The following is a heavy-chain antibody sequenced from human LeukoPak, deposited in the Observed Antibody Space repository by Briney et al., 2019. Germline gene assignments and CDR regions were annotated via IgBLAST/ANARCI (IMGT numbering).Heavy chain of an antibody. CDR3: ARGDWYNDY. J-gene: IGHJ4*02. CDR1: GGSISTYY. Sequence: SETLSLSCTVSGGSISTYYWSWIRQPPGKGLEWIGYIYYSGSTNHNPSLKSRVTMSVDTSKNHFSLRLSSVTAADTALYYCARGDWYNDYWGQGPLVTLSS. V-gene: IGHV4-59*01. D-gene: IGHD6-19*01. CDR2: IYYSGST.